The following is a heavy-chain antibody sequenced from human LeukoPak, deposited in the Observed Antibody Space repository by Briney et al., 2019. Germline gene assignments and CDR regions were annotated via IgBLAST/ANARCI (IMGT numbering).Heavy chain of an antibody. CDR3: AKKPTVFKGYSGATDY. J-gene: IGHJ4*02. CDR2: ISGSGSST. V-gene: IGHV3-23*01. Sequence: AGGSLRLSCAASGFTFSSYAMSWVRQAPGKGLEWVSAISGSGSSTYYADSVKGRFTISRDNSKNTLYLQMNSLRAEDTAVYYCAKKPTVFKGYSGATDYWGQGTLVTVSS. D-gene: IGHD5-18*01. CDR1: GFTFSSYA.